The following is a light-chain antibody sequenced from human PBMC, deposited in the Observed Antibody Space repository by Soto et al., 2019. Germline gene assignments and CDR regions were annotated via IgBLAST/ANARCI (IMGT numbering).Light chain of an antibody. CDR2: RNN. CDR3: AAWDDSLSVVV. Sequence: QSVLTQPPSASGTPGQRVTISCSGSSSNIGSNYVYWYQQLPGTAPKLLIYRNNQRPSGVPDRFSGSKSGTSASLAISGLRSEDKADYYCAAWDDSLSVVVFGGGTKLTVL. CDR1: SSNIGSNY. J-gene: IGLJ2*01. V-gene: IGLV1-47*01.